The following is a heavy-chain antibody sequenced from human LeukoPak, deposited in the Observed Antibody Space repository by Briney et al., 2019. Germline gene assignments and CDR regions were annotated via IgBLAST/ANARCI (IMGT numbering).Heavy chain of an antibody. CDR2: IYYSGST. CDR3: ARHIYSSWDRAFDI. J-gene: IGHJ3*02. D-gene: IGHD6-13*01. V-gene: IGHV4-59*08. Sequence: SETLSLTCTVSGGSINSYHWSWIRQPPGKGLEWIGYIYYSGSTNYNPSLKSRLTISVDTSKNQFSLKLSSVTAAYTAVYYCARHIYSSWDRAFDIWVQGTMVTVSS. CDR1: GGSINSYH.